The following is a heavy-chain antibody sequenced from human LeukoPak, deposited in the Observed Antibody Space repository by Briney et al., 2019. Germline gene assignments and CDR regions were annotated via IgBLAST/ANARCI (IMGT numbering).Heavy chain of an antibody. CDR1: GLTFRNYA. CDR3: ARAPVTTYFFDYYGMDV. J-gene: IGHJ6*02. D-gene: IGHD4-17*01. V-gene: IGHV3-53*04. CDR2: IYSGGST. Sequence: GGSLRLSCAASGLTFRNYAMTWVRQAPGKGLEWVSVIYSGGSTYYADSVKGRFTISRHNSKNTLYLQMNSLRAEDTAVYYCARAPVTTYFFDYYGMDVWGQGTTVTVSS.